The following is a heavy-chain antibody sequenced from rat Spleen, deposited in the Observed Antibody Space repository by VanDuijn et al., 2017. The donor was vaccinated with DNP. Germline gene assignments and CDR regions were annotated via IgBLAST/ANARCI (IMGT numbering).Heavy chain of an antibody. J-gene: IGHJ3*01. V-gene: IGHV7-7*01. D-gene: IGHD1-12*02. CDR1: GFTFTDSY. CDR2: IRNKVNDYTT. Sequence: EVKLEESGGGLVQPGGSMRLSCATSGFTFTDSYMNWIRQPAGKAPEWLGFIRNKVNDYTTEYNPSVKGRFTISRDNTQNMLYLQMNTLRTEDTATYYCARGTMMVVTPFAYWGQGTPVTVSS. CDR3: ARGTMMVVTPFAY.